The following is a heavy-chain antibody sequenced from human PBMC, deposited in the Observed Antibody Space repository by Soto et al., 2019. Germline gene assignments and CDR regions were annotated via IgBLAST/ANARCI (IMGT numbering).Heavy chain of an antibody. V-gene: IGHV1-18*01. Sequence: ASVKVSCKASGYTFTSYGISWVRQAPGQGLEWMGWISAYNGNTNYAQKLQGRVTMTTDTSTSTAYMELRSLRSDDTAVYYCARDMVYGEQQPSGGGYCGQGTLVTVSS. CDR1: GYTFTSYG. J-gene: IGHJ4*02. CDR2: ISAYNGNT. CDR3: ARDMVYGEQQPSGGGY. D-gene: IGHD6-13*01.